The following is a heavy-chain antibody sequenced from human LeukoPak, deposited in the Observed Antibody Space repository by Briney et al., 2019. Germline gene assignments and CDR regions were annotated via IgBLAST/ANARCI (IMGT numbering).Heavy chain of an antibody. Sequence: PSETLSLTCTVSAGSISSYCWSWLRQPPGQGLEWIGYIYYSGSTNYNPSLKSRVTISVDTSKNQFSLKLSSVTAAATAVYYCARERDSSGFDAFDIWGQGTMVTVSS. CDR3: ARERDSSGFDAFDI. CDR2: IYYSGST. CDR1: AGSISSYC. J-gene: IGHJ3*02. V-gene: IGHV4-59*01. D-gene: IGHD3-22*01.